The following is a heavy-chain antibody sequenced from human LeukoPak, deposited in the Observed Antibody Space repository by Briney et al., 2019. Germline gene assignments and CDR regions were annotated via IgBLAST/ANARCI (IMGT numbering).Heavy chain of an antibody. D-gene: IGHD5-24*01. CDR3: ARHPSGRMWLQQGGWFDP. J-gene: IGHJ5*02. CDR1: GGSISSYY. V-gene: IGHV4-59*08. CDR2: IYYSGST. Sequence: SETLSLTCTVSGGSISSYYWSWIRQPPGKGLEWIGYIYYSGSTYYNPSLKSRVTISVDTSKNQFSLKLTSVTAADTAVYYCARHPSGRMWLQQGGWFDPWGQGTLVTVSS.